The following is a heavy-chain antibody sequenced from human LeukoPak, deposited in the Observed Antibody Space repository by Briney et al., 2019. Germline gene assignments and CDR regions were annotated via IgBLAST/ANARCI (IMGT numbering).Heavy chain of an antibody. CDR2: ISYDGSNK. CDR1: GFTFSSSG. D-gene: IGHD2-8*01. Sequence: PGGSLRLSCAASGFTFSSSGMHWVRQAPGKGLEWVAVISYDGSNKYYADSVKGRFTFSRDNSKNTLYLQMNSLRAEDTAVYYCAKEYCSNSVCHSLDYLGQGTLVTVSS. J-gene: IGHJ4*02. V-gene: IGHV3-30*18. CDR3: AKEYCSNSVCHSLDY.